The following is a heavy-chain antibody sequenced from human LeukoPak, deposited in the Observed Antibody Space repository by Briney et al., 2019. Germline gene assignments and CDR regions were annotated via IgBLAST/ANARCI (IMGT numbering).Heavy chain of an antibody. J-gene: IGHJ5*02. CDR1: GYTFTIYG. CDR2: ISAYNGNT. Sequence: EASVKVSCKASGYTFTIYGISWVRQAPGQGLEWMGWISAYNGNTNYAQKLQDRVTMTTDTSTSTAYMELRSLRSDDTAVYYCARAGYDILTGYFAGNWFDPWGQGTLVTVSS. V-gene: IGHV1-18*01. CDR3: ARAGYDILTGYFAGNWFDP. D-gene: IGHD3-9*01.